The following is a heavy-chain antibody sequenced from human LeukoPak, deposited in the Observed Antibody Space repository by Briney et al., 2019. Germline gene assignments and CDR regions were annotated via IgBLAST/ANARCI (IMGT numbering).Heavy chain of an antibody. V-gene: IGHV3-23*01. J-gene: IGHJ6*02. CDR1: GFTFSSYA. CDR2: ISGSGGST. Sequence: GGSLRLSCAASGFTFSSYAMSWVRQAPGKGLEWVSAISGSGGSTYYADSVKGRFTISRDNSKNTLYLQMNSLGAEDTAVYYCAKSMVRGVNGYGMDVWGQGTTVTVSS. D-gene: IGHD3-10*01. CDR3: AKSMVRGVNGYGMDV.